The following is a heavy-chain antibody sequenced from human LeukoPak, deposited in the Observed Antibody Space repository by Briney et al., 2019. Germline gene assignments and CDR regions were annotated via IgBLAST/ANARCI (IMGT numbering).Heavy chain of an antibody. CDR2: INPNSGGT. D-gene: IGHD1-26*01. CDR3: TRDREYGSGATMDY. V-gene: IGHV1-2*02. J-gene: IGHJ4*02. Sequence: ASVKVSCKASGYTFTGYYMHWVRQAPGQGLEWMGWINPNSGGTNYAQKFQGRVTMTRDTSISTAYMELSRLRSDDTAVYYCTRDREYGSGATMDYWGQGTLVTVSS. CDR1: GYTFTGYY.